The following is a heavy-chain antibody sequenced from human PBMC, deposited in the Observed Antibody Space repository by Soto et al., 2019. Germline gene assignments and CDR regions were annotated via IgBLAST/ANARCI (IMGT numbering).Heavy chain of an antibody. D-gene: IGHD2-2*01. CDR2: IYYSGST. CDR3: ARTIVVVPAALDYGMDV. CDR1: GGSISSGDCY. J-gene: IGHJ6*02. Sequence: SETLALTCTVSGGSISSGDCYWSWIRQPPGKGLEWIGYIYYSGSTYYNPSLKSRVTISVDTSKNQFSLKLSSVTAADTAVYYCARTIVVVPAALDYGMDVWGQGTTVTVYS. V-gene: IGHV4-30-4*01.